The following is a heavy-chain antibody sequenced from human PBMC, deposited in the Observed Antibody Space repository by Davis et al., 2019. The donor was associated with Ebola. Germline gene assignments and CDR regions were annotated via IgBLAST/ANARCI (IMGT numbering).Heavy chain of an antibody. D-gene: IGHD1-26*01. J-gene: IGHJ4*02. CDR1: GYTFTSYA. CDR3: ARDVSVRSVGAPSRFYY. CDR2: INAGNGNT. V-gene: IGHV1-3*01. Sequence: ASVKVSCKASGYTFTSYAMHWVRQAPGQRLEWMGWINAGNGNTKYSQKFQGRVTITRDTSASTAYMELRSLRSDDTAVYYCARDVSVRSVGAPSRFYYWGQGTLVTVSS.